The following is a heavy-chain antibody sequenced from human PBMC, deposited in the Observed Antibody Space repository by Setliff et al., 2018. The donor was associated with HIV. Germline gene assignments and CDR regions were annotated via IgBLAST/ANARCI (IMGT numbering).Heavy chain of an antibody. V-gene: IGHV4-34*01. Sequence: SETLSLTCAVYGGAFNDYYWNWIRQPPGEGLQWIGEINHSGNINYNPSLRSRVTMSVDTSKRQFSLNLRSEDTAVYYCASDWELGHGFYIWGQGTLVTVSS. D-gene: IGHD3-3*01. J-gene: IGHJ4*02. CDR1: GGAFNDYY. CDR3: ASDWELGHGFYI. CDR2: INHSGNI.